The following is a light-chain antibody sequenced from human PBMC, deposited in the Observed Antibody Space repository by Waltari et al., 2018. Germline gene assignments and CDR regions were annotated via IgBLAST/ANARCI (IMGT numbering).Light chain of an antibody. J-gene: IGKJ1*01. CDR3: QHYYNWPRA. CDR1: QSISSY. CDR2: AAS. V-gene: IGKV3-15*01. Sequence: EIVMTQSPATLSVSPGERGTLSCRASQSISSYLAWYQHKPGQAPRLLSYAASTRATDIPARFSGSGSGTEFTLTITGLQSKDFAVYYCQHYYNWPRAFGPGTNVEIK.